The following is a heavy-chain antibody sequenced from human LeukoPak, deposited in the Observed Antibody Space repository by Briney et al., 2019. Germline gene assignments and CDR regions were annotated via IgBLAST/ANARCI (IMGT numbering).Heavy chain of an antibody. D-gene: IGHD1-26*01. J-gene: IGHJ4*02. V-gene: IGHV1-18*01. CDR1: GYTFTSYG. CDR2: IGAYNGNT. CDR3: AIRAGSGSYLI. Sequence: ASVKVSCKASGYTFTSYGISWVRQAPGQGLEWMGWIGAYNGNTNYAQKLQGRVTMTTDTSTSTAYMELSSLRSEDTAVYYCAIRAGSGSYLIWGQGTLVTVSS.